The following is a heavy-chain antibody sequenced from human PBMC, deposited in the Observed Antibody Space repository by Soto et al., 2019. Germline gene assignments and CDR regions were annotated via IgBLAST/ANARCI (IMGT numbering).Heavy chain of an antibody. D-gene: IGHD4-17*01. CDR3: ARITYGDSFYGLDV. V-gene: IGHV4-31*03. J-gene: IGHJ6*02. CDR1: GDSISSGGHY. Sequence: PSETLSLTCSVSGDSISSGGHYWSWIRQPPGKGLEWIGYIYHSGSTYYNPSLKSRVTISVDTSKNQFSLKLTSVTVADTAVYYCARITYGDSFYGLDVWGQGTTVTVSS. CDR2: IYHSGST.